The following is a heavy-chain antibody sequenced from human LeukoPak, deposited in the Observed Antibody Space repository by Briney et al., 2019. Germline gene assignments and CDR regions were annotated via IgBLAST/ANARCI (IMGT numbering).Heavy chain of an antibody. Sequence: GGSLRLSCAASGFTFSSYWMSWVRQAPGKGLEWVANIKQDGSGKYYVDSVKGRFTISRDNAKNSLYLQMRSLRSEDTAVYYCLTSTRSHRFDYWGQGTLVTVSS. D-gene: IGHD2-15*01. CDR3: LTSTRSHRFDY. CDR2: IKQDGSGK. J-gene: IGHJ4*02. CDR1: GFTFSSYW. V-gene: IGHV3-7*01.